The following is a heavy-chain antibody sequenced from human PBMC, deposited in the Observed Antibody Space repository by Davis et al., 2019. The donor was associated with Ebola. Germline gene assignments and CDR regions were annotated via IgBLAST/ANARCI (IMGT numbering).Heavy chain of an antibody. CDR1: GYSINRGFT. CDR2: IYHSGST. D-gene: IGHD3-3*01. CDR3: ARGSYDFWSGYLYYYYGMDV. Sequence: SETLSLTCTVSGYSINRGFTWGWIRQPPGKGLEWIGSIYHSGSTNYNPSLKSRVTISVDTSKNQFSLKLSSVTAADTAVYYCARGSYDFWSGYLYYYYGMDVWGKGTTVTVSS. J-gene: IGHJ6*04. V-gene: IGHV4-38-2*02.